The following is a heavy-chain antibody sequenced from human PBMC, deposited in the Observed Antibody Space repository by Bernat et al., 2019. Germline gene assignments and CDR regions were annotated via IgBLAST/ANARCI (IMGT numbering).Heavy chain of an antibody. Sequence: EVQLVESGGGLVQPGGSLRLSCAASGFTFSSYWMHWVRQAPGKGLVWVSRFNSDGSSTTYADSVKSPFTISRDNAKNTVYLQMNSLRAEDTAVYYCARARYYDLIDYWGQGTLVTVSS. CDR2: FNSDGSST. CDR3: ARARYYDLIDY. CDR1: GFTFSSYW. D-gene: IGHD3-3*01. J-gene: IGHJ4*02. V-gene: IGHV3-74*01.